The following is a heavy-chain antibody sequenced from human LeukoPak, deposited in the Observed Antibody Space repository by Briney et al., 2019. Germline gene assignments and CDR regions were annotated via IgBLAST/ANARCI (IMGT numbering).Heavy chain of an antibody. Sequence: SETLSLTCTVSGGSISSYYWSWIRQPPGKGLEWIGYIYYSGSTNYNPSLKSRVTISVDTSKNQFSLKLSSVTAADTAAYYCARDRYYYGSGSSQWGDAFDIWGQGTMVTVSS. D-gene: IGHD3-10*01. CDR2: IYYSGST. J-gene: IGHJ3*02. CDR3: ARDRYYYGSGSSQWGDAFDI. V-gene: IGHV4-59*01. CDR1: GGSISSYY.